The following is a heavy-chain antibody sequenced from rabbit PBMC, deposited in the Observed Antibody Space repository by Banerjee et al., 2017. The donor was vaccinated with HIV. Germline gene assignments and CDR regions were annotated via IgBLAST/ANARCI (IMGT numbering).Heavy chain of an antibody. V-gene: IGHV1S47*01. CDR3: ARDSGWGDLNL. Sequence: QEQLVESGGGLVTLGGSLKLSCKASGIDFSGYGISWVRQAPRKGLEWIAHIYPDYGNADYASWVNGRFTISLDNAQNTVFLQMTSLTYADTATYFCARDSGWGDLNLWGPGTLVTVS. D-gene: IGHD4-1*01. CDR1: GIDFSGYG. J-gene: IGHJ4*01. CDR2: IYPDYGNA.